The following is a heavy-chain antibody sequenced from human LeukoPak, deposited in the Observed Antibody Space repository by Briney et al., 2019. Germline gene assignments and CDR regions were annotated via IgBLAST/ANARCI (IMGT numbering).Heavy chain of an antibody. CDR2: IYYSGTT. D-gene: IGHD6-13*01. CDR1: GGSISSNIYY. CDR3: ARDYSSSWSGGYNWFGP. J-gene: IGHJ5*02. V-gene: IGHV4-39*07. Sequence: SETLSLTCTVSGGSISSNIYYWGWIRQPPGKGLEWIGSIYYSGTTYYNPSLKSRVTISVDTSKNQFSLRLSSVTAADTAVYYCARDYSSSWSGGYNWFGPWGQGTLVTVSS.